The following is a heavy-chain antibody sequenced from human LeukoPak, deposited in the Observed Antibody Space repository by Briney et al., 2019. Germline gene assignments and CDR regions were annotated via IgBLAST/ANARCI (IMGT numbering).Heavy chain of an antibody. Sequence: GGSLRLSCAASGFTFSSYSMNWVRQAPGKGLEWVSSLSSSSSYIYYADSVKGRFTISRDNARNSLYLQMNSLRAEDTAVYYCARSGNFWSGYYIDYWGQGTLVTVSS. CDR1: GFTFSSYS. J-gene: IGHJ4*02. D-gene: IGHD3-3*01. V-gene: IGHV3-21*01. CDR2: LSSSSSYI. CDR3: ARSGNFWSGYYIDY.